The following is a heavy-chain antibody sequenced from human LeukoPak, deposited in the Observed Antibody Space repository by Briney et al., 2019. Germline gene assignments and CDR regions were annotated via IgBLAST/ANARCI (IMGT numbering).Heavy chain of an antibody. D-gene: IGHD6-19*01. Sequence: GGSLRLSCAASGFTFSSYAMSWVRQAPGKGLEWVSAISGSGGSTYYADSAKGRFTISRDNSKNTLYLQMNSLRAEDTAVYYCAKDGSGWYLFSAGYFDYWGQGTLVTVSS. V-gene: IGHV3-23*01. CDR1: GFTFSSYA. CDR3: AKDGSGWYLFSAGYFDY. CDR2: ISGSGGST. J-gene: IGHJ4*02.